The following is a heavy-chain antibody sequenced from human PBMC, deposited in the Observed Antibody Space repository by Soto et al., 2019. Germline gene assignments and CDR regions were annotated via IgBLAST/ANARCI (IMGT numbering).Heavy chain of an antibody. CDR2: IYWDDDK. CDR3: AHRGYMYGNWDHGYFDY. V-gene: IGHV2-5*02. Sequence: QITLKESGPTRVKPTQTLALTCTFSGFSLTTSGVGVGWIRKTPGKALEWLAVIYWDDDKRYNPSLKNRLTITKDTSKNQVVLIMADMDPADTATYFCAHRGYMYGNWDHGYFDYWGQGTLVTVSS. CDR1: GFSLTTSGVG. D-gene: IGHD5-18*01. J-gene: IGHJ4*02.